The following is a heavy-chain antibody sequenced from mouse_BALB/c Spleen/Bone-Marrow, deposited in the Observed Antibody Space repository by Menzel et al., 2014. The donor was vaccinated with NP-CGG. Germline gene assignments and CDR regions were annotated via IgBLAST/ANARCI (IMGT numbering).Heavy chain of an antibody. CDR1: GFDFXRYW. Sequence: EVQRVESGGGLVQPGGSLKLSCAASGFDFXRYWMTWVRQAPGKGLEWIGEINPDSRTINYTPSLKDKFIISRDNAKNTLYLQMSKVRSEDTALYYCARPGYYGYQNVWGAGTTVTVSS. J-gene: IGHJ1*01. V-gene: IGHV4-1*02. CDR2: INPDSRTI. CDR3: ARPGYYGYQNV. D-gene: IGHD1-2*01.